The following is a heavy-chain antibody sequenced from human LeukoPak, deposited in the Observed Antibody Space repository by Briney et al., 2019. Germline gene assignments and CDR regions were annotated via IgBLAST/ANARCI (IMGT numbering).Heavy chain of an antibody. CDR3: AKGTLSIAAAGLPRGP. J-gene: IGHJ4*02. Sequence: GGSLRLSCAASGFTFSSYAMSWVRQAPGKGLEWVSAISGSGGSTYYADSVKGRFTISRDNSKNTLCLQMNSLRAEDTAVYYCAKGTLSIAAAGLPRGPWGQGTLVTVSS. D-gene: IGHD6-13*01. V-gene: IGHV3-23*01. CDR2: ISGSGGST. CDR1: GFTFSSYA.